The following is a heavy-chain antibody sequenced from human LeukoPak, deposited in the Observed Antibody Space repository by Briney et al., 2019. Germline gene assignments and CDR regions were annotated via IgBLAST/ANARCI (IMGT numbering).Heavy chain of an antibody. CDR1: GFTFSDYW. D-gene: IGHD2-21*02. J-gene: IGHJ4*02. CDR2: IKQDGTTK. CDR3: ARDYGGDLNS. V-gene: IGHV3-7*04. Sequence: GGSLRLSCAASGFTFSDYWMAWVRQAPGKGLEWVANIKQDGTTKNYVDSVKGRFTISRDNAENSLYLQMNRLRAEDTAVYYCARDYGGDLNSWGQGTLVTVSS.